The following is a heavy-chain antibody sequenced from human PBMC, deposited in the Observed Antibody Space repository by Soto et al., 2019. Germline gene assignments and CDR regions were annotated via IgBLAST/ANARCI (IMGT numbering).Heavy chain of an antibody. CDR3: AKYTGSYWILVTIGS. V-gene: IGHV5-51*01. CDR2: IYPGDSDI. Sequence: PGESLKISCKGSGYSFTSNWLGWVRQMPGKGLGWMGIIYPGDSDIKYSPSSQGQVTISADKSIGTAYLQWSSLKALDTAMYYCAKYTGSYWILVTIGSWG. J-gene: IGHJ5*01. CDR1: GYSFTSNW. D-gene: IGHD1-26*01.